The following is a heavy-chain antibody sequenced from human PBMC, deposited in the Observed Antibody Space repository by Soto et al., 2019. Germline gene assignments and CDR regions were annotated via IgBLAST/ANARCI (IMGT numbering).Heavy chain of an antibody. D-gene: IGHD5-18*01. CDR1: GFTFSSYA. V-gene: IGHV3-30-3*01. CDR2: ISYDGSNK. CDR3: ARDLGYSYGPPYYYYGMDV. Sequence: ESGGGVVQPGRSLRLSCAASGFTFSSYAMHWVRQAPGKGLEWVAVISYDGSNKYYADSVKGRFTISRDNSKNTLYLQMNSLRAEDTAVYYCARDLGYSYGPPYYYYGMDVWGQGTTVTVSS. J-gene: IGHJ6*02.